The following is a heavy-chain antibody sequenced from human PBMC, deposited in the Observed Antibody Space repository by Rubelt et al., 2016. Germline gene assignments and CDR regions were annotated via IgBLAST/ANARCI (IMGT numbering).Heavy chain of an antibody. Sequence: QLQLQESGPGLVKPSETLSLTCAVYGGSFSGYYWSWIRQPPGKGLEWIGEINHSGSTNYNPSLKSVVTILVDTSKNQFSLKLSSVTAADTAVYYCARGPTIYWDFVMRYYYGMDVWGQGTTVTVSS. CDR1: GGSFSGYY. CDR3: ARGPTIYWDFVMRYYYGMDV. D-gene: IGHD3-3*02. CDR2: INHSGST. J-gene: IGHJ6*02. V-gene: IGHV4-34*01.